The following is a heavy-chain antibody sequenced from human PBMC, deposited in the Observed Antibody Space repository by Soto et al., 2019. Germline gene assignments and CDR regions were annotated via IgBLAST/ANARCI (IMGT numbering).Heavy chain of an antibody. D-gene: IGHD3-10*01. CDR1: VGSIKTNVW. V-gene: IGHV4-4*02. CDR2: IFHNGNT. J-gene: IGHJ4*02. Sequence: PSETLSLTCTFSVGSIKTNVWWSWVRQPPGKGLEWIGEIFHNGNTYYNPSLQSRVTMSVDKSKNQFSLMLTSVTAADTAMYYCARDAAVPGEADRFDYWSQGTLVTVSS. CDR3: ARDAAVPGEADRFDY.